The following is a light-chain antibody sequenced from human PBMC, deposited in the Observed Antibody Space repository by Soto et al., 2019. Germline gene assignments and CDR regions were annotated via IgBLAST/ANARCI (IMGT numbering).Light chain of an antibody. CDR1: QSVSSTY. CDR2: GAS. CDR3: QQYISSPPGFT. Sequence: EIVLTQSPGTLSLFPGERATLSCRASQSVSSTYFAWYRQKPGQPPSLLIYGASNRATGVPDRFSGSGHGPDFTLTISRLEPEDFAVYYCQQYISSPPGFTFGPGTTVEIK. J-gene: IGKJ3*01. V-gene: IGKV3-20*01.